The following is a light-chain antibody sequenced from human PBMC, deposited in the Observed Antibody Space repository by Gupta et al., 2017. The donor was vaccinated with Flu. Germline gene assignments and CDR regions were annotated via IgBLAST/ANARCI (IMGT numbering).Light chain of an antibody. CDR3: AAWDDSLNGHYV. V-gene: IGLV1-44*01. Sequence: VLAQPPSASGTPGQRVTITCSGSSSNIGSNAVNWYQQVPGTSPKLLIYGSNQRPSGVPDRFAGSKSGTSASLAIRGLQSEDEADYYCAAWDDSLNGHYVFGTGTKVTVL. CDR2: GSN. J-gene: IGLJ1*01. CDR1: SSNIGSNA.